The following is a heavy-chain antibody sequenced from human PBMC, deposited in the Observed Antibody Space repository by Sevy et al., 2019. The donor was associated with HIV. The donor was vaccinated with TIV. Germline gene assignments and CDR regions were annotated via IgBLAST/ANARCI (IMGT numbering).Heavy chain of an antibody. CDR1: GFIFDDYG. CDR2: ISHDGGKK. D-gene: IGHD4-17*01. J-gene: IGHJ6*02. Sequence: GGSLRLSCVGSGFIFDDYGMHWVRQAQGKGLKWVALISHDGGKKYYADSVKGRFTISRDNFKNTLYLQMNTLRRDDTAAYFCTKDPPVYGDFPYGMDVWGQGTTVTVSS. CDR3: TKDPPVYGDFPYGMDV. V-gene: IGHV3-30*18.